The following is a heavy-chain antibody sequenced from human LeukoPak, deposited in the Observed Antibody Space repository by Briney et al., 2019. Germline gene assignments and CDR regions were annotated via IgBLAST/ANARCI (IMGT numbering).Heavy chain of an antibody. CDR2: ISVSGNT. J-gene: IGHJ4*02. D-gene: IGHD6-19*01. CDR1: GFTLSSYA. CDR3: AKSGPIQWLVTLYYFDY. V-gene: IGHV3-23*01. Sequence: GGSPRLSCAASGFTLSSYAMSWVRQGPGKGLEWVSAISVSGNTYHADSVKGRFTISRDSSKNTLYLHMNSLRAEDTAVYYCAKSGPIQWLVTLYYFDYWGQGTLVTVSS.